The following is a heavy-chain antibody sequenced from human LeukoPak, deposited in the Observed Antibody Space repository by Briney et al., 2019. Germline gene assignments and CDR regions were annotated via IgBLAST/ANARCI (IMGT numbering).Heavy chain of an antibody. CDR1: GFTFSSYA. CDR3: AGYYDILTGWLDYYYGMDV. J-gene: IGHJ6*02. V-gene: IGHV3-23*01. D-gene: IGHD3-9*01. Sequence: PGGSLRLSCAASGFTFSSYAMSWVRQAPGKGLEWVSAISGSGGSTYYADSVKGRFTISRDNSKNTLYLQMNSLRAEDTAVYYCAGYYDILTGWLDYYYGMDVWGQGTTVTVSS. CDR2: ISGSGGST.